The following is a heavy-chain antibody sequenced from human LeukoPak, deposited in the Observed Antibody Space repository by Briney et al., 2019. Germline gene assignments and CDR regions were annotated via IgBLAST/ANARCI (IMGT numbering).Heavy chain of an antibody. V-gene: IGHV3-30-3*01. D-gene: IGHD3-10*01. Sequence: GGSLRLSCAASGFTFSSYAMHWVRQAPGKGLEWVAVISYDGSNKYYADSVKGRFTISRDNSKNTLYLQMNSLRDEDTAVYYCARELVRGVSLDYWGQGTLVTVSS. CDR2: ISYDGSNK. CDR3: ARELVRGVSLDY. J-gene: IGHJ4*02. CDR1: GFTFSSYA.